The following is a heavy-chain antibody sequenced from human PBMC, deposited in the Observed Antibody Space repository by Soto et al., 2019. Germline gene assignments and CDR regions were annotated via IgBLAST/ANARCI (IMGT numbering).Heavy chain of an antibody. CDR3: AREQWYYMDV. CDR2: IYSGGST. V-gene: IGHV3-66*01. Sequence: EVQLVESGGGLVQPGGPLRLSCAASEFTVSSYYMNWVRQAPGKGLEWVSVIYSGGSTYYAESAKGRFTISRDISRNMVYLQMNSLRAEDTAVYYCAREQWYYMDVWGKGTTVTVSS. CDR1: EFTVSSYY. D-gene: IGHD6-19*01. J-gene: IGHJ6*03.